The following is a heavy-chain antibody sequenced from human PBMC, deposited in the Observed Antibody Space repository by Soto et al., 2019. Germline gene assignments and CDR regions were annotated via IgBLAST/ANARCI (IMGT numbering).Heavy chain of an antibody. Sequence: ASETLSLTCTVSRGSITNYFWTWIRQSPGRGLEWIGYIYYSGTTNYNPYLKSRVTISVDTSTNQFSLKLSSVTAADTAVYYCARGRLGYCSSTSCYEGEYYFDYWGQGTLVTVSS. CDR3: ARGRLGYCSSTSCYEGEYYFDY. CDR1: RGSITNYF. J-gene: IGHJ4*02. V-gene: IGHV4-59*08. CDR2: IYYSGTT. D-gene: IGHD2-2*01.